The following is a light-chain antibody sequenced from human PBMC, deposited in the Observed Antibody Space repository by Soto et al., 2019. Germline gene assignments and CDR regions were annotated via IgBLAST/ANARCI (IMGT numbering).Light chain of an antibody. J-gene: IGKJ1*01. CDR1: QSISSW. Sequence: DIPMTQSPSTLSPSVGGRLTITCRASQSISSWLAWYQQKPGKAPKVLIFDASSLESGVPYRFSGSGAATEFTLTISSLQPDDFATYYCQQYSTYPWTFGQGTKVDIK. CDR3: QQYSTYPWT. CDR2: DAS. V-gene: IGKV1-5*01.